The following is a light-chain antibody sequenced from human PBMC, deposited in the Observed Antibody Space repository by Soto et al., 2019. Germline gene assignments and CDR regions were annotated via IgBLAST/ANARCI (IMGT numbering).Light chain of an antibody. CDR2: DAS. CDR1: QGISTY. CDR3: QQYNSYQT. J-gene: IGKJ1*01. Sequence: DIQMTQSPSSLSASLGDRVTITCRASQGISTYLNWYQQKPGKAPKLLIYDASSLESGVPSRFSGSGSGTEFTLTISSLQPDDFATYYCQQYNSYQTFGQGTKVDIK. V-gene: IGKV1-5*01.